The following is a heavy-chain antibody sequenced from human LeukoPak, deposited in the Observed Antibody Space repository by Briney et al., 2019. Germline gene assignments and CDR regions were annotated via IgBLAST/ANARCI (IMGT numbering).Heavy chain of an antibody. J-gene: IGHJ4*02. Sequence: GGSLRLSCAASGFTFSSYAMTWVRQAPGKGLEWVSGIISGSGGSTYYADSVKGRFTISRDNSKKTLYLQMNSERAEDTAVYYCAKNHVYCSGGSCYSIDYWGQGTLVTVSS. CDR3: AKNHVYCSGGSCYSIDY. V-gene: IGHV3-23*01. CDR1: GFTFSSYA. D-gene: IGHD2-15*01. CDR2: IISGSGGST.